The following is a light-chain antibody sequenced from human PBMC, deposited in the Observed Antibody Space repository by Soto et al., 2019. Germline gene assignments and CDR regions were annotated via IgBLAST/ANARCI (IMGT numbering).Light chain of an antibody. V-gene: IGKV3-11*01. CDR2: GAS. CDR1: QSVGDY. CDR3: QQRSKLPRT. J-gene: IGKJ4*01. Sequence: EILLTQSPATLSLSPGERATLSCRARQSVGDYLAWYQQRPGQAPRLLIYGASMRATGIPAMCSASGSETDFTRTISSLEPEDFAVYFCQQRSKLPRTFGGGTKIEVK.